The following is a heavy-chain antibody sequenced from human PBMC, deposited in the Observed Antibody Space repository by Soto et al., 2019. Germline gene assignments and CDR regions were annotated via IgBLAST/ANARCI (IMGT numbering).Heavy chain of an antibody. CDR1: GGSISSGGYY. CDR3: ARDLWIAAKSGGNYGMDV. CDR2: IYYSGST. Sequence: SETLSLTCTVSGGSISSGGYYWSWIRQHPGKGLEWIGYIYYSGSTYYNPSLKSRVTISVDTSKNQFSLKLSSVTAAGTAVYYCARDLWIAAKSGGNYGMDVWGQGTTVTVSS. D-gene: IGHD6-6*01. V-gene: IGHV4-31*03. J-gene: IGHJ6*02.